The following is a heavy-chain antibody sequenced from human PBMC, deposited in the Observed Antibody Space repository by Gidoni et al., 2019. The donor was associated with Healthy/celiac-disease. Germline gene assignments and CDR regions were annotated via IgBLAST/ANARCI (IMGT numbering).Heavy chain of an antibody. CDR1: GYTFTSYY. Sequence: QVQLVQSGAEVKKPGASVQVSCKASGYTFTSYYMHWVRPAPGRGLEWMGIINPSGGSTSYAQKFQGRVTMTRDTSTSTVYMELSSLRSEDTAVYYCARDWAAMGWFDPWGQGTLVTVSS. J-gene: IGHJ5*02. V-gene: IGHV1-46*03. D-gene: IGHD2-2*01. CDR3: ARDWAAMGWFDP. CDR2: INPSGGST.